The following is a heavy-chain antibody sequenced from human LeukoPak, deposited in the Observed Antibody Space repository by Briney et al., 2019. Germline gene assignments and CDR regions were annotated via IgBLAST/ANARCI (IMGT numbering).Heavy chain of an antibody. CDR3: ARDSRSSWYRGYYYYYYMDV. Sequence: ASVKVSCKASGGTFSSYAISWVRQAPGQGLEWVGGIIPIFGTANYAQKFQGRVTITTDESTSTAYMELSSLRSEDTAVYYCARDSRSSWYRGYYYYYYMDVWGKGTTVTVSS. V-gene: IGHV1-69*05. J-gene: IGHJ6*03. CDR1: GGTFSSYA. CDR2: IIPIFGTA. D-gene: IGHD6-13*01.